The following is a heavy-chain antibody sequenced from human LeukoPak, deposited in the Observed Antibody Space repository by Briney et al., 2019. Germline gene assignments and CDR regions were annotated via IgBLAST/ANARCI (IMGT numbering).Heavy chain of an antibody. J-gene: IGHJ4*02. CDR3: LGTSNRFDY. D-gene: IGHD1-7*01. CDR1: GFTFSSYG. V-gene: IGHV3-30*02. CDR2: IRYDGSNK. Sequence: GGALRLSCAASGFTFSSYGMHWVRETPDKGLEWVAFIRYDGSNKYYAESVKGRFPISRDNSRHTLYLQMNNLRADDTGVYYALGTSNRFDYWGQGTLVTVSS.